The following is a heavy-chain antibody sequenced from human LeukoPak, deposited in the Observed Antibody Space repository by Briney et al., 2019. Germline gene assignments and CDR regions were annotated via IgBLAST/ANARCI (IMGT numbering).Heavy chain of an antibody. J-gene: IGHJ4*02. V-gene: IGHV3-30*18. D-gene: IGHD3-10*01. CDR1: GFTFSSYG. CDR2: ISYDGSNK. CDR3: AKDRVLWFGEGIDY. Sequence: GGSLRLSCSASGFTFSSYGMHWAPQAPGKGLEGGAVISYDGSNKYYADSVKGRFTISRDNSKNTLYLQMNSLRAEDTAVYYCAKDRVLWFGEGIDYWGQGTLVTVSS.